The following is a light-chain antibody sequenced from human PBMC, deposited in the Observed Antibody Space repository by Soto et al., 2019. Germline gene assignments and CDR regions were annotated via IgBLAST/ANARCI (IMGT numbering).Light chain of an antibody. J-gene: IGKJ3*01. CDR3: MQALKTPRVT. CDR1: QSLLHSNGYNY. Sequence: DIVMTQSPLSLPVTPGEPASISCRSSQSLLHSNGYNYLDWYLQKPGQSPQLLIYLGSNRASGVPDRFIGSGLGTDFTLNIRREECEDVGGYYGMQALKTPRVTFGPGTKVDIK. CDR2: LGS. V-gene: IGKV2-28*01.